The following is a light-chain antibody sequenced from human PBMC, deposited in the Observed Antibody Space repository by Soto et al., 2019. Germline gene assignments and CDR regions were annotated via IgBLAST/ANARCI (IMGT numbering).Light chain of an antibody. Sequence: QSVLTQPPSVSGAPGQRVTISCTGSSSNIGAGYDVHWYQQLPGTAPKLLIYGNSNRPSGVPDRFSGSKSGTSAYLAITGLQAEDEADYYCQYYDSSLSGVVFGGGTKLTVL. CDR1: SSNIGAGYD. V-gene: IGLV1-40*01. CDR3: QYYDSSLSGVV. CDR2: GNS. J-gene: IGLJ2*01.